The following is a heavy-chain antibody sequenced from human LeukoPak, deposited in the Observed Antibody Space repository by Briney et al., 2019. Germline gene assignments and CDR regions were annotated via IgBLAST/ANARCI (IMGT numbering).Heavy chain of an antibody. J-gene: IGHJ5*02. V-gene: IGHV3-21*01. CDR3: ARDWGQLLWSPSNWFDP. Sequence: PGGSLRLSCAASGFTFSSYSMNWVRQAPGKGLEWVSSISSSSSYIYYADSVKGRFTISRDNAKNSLYLQMNSLRAEDTAVYYCARDWGQLLWSPSNWFDPWGQGTLVTVSS. CDR2: ISSSSSYI. D-gene: IGHD3-10*01. CDR1: GFTFSSYS.